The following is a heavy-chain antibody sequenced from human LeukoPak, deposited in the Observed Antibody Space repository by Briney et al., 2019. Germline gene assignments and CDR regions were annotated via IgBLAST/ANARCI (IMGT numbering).Heavy chain of an antibody. V-gene: IGHV3-30*03. D-gene: IGHD6-13*01. CDR2: ISYDGSNK. CDR3: ARAIAAAGGY. CDR1: GFTFSSYD. Sequence: GRSLRLSCAASGFTFSSYDMHWVRQAPGKGLEWVAVISYDGSNKYYADSVKGRFTISRDNSKKTMYLQMNSLRAEDTAVYYCARAIAAAGGYWGQGTLVTVSS. J-gene: IGHJ4*02.